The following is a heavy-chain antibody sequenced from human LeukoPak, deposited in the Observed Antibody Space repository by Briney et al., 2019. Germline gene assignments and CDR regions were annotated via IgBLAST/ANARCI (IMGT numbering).Heavy chain of an antibody. V-gene: IGHV1-24*01. J-gene: IGHJ3*02. D-gene: IGHD3-22*01. CDR3: ATGVVVIIGSSAFDI. CDR2: FDPEDGET. Sequence: ASVKVSCKVSGYTLTELSMHWVRQAPGKGLEWMGGFDPEDGETIYAQKFQGRVTMTEDASTDTAYMELSSLRSEDTAVYYCATGVVVIIGSSAFDIWGQGTMVTVSS. CDR1: GYTLTELS.